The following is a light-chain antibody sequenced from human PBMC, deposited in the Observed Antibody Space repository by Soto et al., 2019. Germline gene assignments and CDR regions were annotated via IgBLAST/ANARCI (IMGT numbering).Light chain of an antibody. Sequence: QAVVTQEPSVTVSPGEPVTFPCAPSTGEVSSGYLSNWLQQKPGQAPRTLINRTSNRRSWTPARFSGSLLGGKPALTLSGVQPEDEAEYYCLLHFGTFWVFGGGTKLTVL. J-gene: IGLJ3*02. CDR1: TGEVSSGYL. V-gene: IGLV7-43*01. CDR3: LLHFGTFWV. CDR2: RTS.